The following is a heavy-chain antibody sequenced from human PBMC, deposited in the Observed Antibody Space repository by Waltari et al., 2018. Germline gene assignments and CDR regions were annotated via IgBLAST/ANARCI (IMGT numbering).Heavy chain of an antibody. J-gene: IGHJ4*02. V-gene: IGHV4-38-2*02. CDR1: GYSIRDGYF. CDR3: ARDLYGGNAAEYFDP. Sequence: QVQLQESGPGQLKPSEPLSLTCSVSGYSIRDGYFWGWIRLPPGKGLEWIGSIKHKGNTYYNPSLKSRVTLSLDTSKNQFSLTLTSVTAADTALYYCARDLYGGNAAEYFDPWGQGTLLTVSS. D-gene: IGHD4-17*01. CDR2: IKHKGNT.